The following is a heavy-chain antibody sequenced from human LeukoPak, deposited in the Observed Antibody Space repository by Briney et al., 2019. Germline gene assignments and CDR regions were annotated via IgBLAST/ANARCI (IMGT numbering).Heavy chain of an antibody. D-gene: IGHD3-3*01. V-gene: IGHV3-66*01. CDR2: IYSGGST. CDR1: GFTVSSNY. CDR3: AKDGSRITIFGVVYWVDY. Sequence: GGSLRLSCAASGFTVSSNYMSWVRQAPGKGLEWVSVIYSGGSTYYADSVKGRFTISRDNSKNTLYLQMNSLRAEDTAVYYCAKDGSRITIFGVVYWVDYWGQGTLVTVSS. J-gene: IGHJ4*02.